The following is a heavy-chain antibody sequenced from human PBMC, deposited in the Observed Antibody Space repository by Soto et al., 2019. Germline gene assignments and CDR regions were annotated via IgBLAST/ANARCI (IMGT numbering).Heavy chain of an antibody. Sequence: ASVKVSCKASGYSFTSNGVSWVRQAPGQGLEWLGWISAYNDNTNYTQKLQGRVTMTTDTSTSTAYMELRSLRSDDTAVYYCARDEPIVVVPAYGMDVWGQGTTVTVSS. CDR1: GYSFTSNG. J-gene: IGHJ6*02. CDR3: ARDEPIVVVPAYGMDV. D-gene: IGHD2-2*01. V-gene: IGHV1-18*01. CDR2: ISAYNDNT.